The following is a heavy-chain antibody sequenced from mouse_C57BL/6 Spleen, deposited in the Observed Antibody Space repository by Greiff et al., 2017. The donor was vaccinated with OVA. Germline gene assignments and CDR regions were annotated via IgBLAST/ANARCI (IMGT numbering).Heavy chain of an antibody. CDR2: IDPSDSET. Sequence: QVQLQQPGAELVRPGSSVKLSCKASGYTFTSYWMHWVKQRPIQGLEWIGNIDPSDSETHYNQKFKDKATLTVDKSSSTAYMQLSSLTSEDSAVYYCARWLLRRKYYGVWGTGTTVTVAS. D-gene: IGHD2-3*01. CDR3: ARWLLRRKYYGV. V-gene: IGHV1-52*01. J-gene: IGHJ1*03. CDR1: GYTFTSYW.